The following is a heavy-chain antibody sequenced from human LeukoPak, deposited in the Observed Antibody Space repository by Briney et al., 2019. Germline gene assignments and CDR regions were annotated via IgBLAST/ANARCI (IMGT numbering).Heavy chain of an antibody. Sequence: GGSLRLSCAASGFTFRDYYMAWIRQAPGKGLEWVSHISSSVTTVYYADSVRGRFTLSRDNAKNSVSLQMNSLRAEDTAVYYCARDKRKGIVGSTKSYFDYWGQGTLVTVSS. CDR1: GFTFRDYY. CDR3: ARDKRKGIVGSTKSYFDY. V-gene: IGHV3-11*04. CDR2: ISSSVTTV. D-gene: IGHD1-26*01. J-gene: IGHJ4*02.